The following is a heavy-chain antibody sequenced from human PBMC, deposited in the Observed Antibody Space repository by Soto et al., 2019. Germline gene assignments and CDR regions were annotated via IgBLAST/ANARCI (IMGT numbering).Heavy chain of an antibody. J-gene: IGHJ4*02. D-gene: IGHD1-26*01. CDR2: INHSGST. V-gene: IGHV4-34*01. CDR1: GGSFSGYY. CDR3: AMGASR. Sequence: QVQLQQWGAGLLKPSETLSLTCAVYGGSFSGYYWSWIRQPPGKGLEWIGEINHSGSTNYNPSLXSXXTISVDTSKNQFSLKLSSVTAADTAVYYCAMGASRWGQGTLVTVSS.